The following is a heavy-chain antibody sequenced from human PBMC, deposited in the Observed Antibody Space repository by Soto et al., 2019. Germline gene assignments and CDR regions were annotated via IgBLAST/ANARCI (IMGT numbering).Heavy chain of an antibody. CDR2: ISAYNGNT. Sequence: ASVKVSCKASGDIFTSDGISWVRQAPGQGLEWMGWISAYNGNTNYAQEFQGRVTMTTDTSTSTAYMELRSLRSDDTAVYYCARDQEGITMIVGGTWGQGTLVTVSS. CDR1: GDIFTSDG. D-gene: IGHD3-22*01. CDR3: ARDQEGITMIVGGT. V-gene: IGHV1-18*01. J-gene: IGHJ5*02.